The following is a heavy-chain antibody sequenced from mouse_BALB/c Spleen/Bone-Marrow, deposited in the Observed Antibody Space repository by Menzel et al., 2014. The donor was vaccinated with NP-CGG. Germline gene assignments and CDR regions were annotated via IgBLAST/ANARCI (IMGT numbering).Heavy chain of an antibody. J-gene: IGHJ3*01. CDR2: INPGSGSS. Sequence: VQLQQSGAELVRPGTSVKVSCKASGYAFTNYLIEGVKQRPGQGLEWIGVINPGSGSSNYNENFKGKATLTADRSSSTAYMLLNSLTSDDSAVYFCARSRGYDVGPFAFWGQGTLVTVSA. CDR3: ARSRGYDVGPFAF. D-gene: IGHD2-2*01. V-gene: IGHV1-54*01. CDR1: GYAFTNYL.